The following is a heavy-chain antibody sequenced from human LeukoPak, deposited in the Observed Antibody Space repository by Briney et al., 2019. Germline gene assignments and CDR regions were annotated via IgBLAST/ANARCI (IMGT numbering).Heavy chain of an antibody. CDR2: MNPNSGNT. Sequence: ASVKVSSKASGYSFTSYDIDWVRKATGQGLEWMGWMNPNSGNTGYAEKFQGRVTMTRNTSISTAYMVLSSLRSEDTAVYYCARANYGSGSYHPYYYYMDVRGQGTTVTVSS. J-gene: IGHJ6*03. V-gene: IGHV1-8*01. CDR1: GYSFTSYD. D-gene: IGHD3-10*01. CDR3: ARANYGSGSYHPYYYYMDV.